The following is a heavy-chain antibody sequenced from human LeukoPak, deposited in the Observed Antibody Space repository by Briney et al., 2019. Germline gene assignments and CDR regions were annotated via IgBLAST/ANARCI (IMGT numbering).Heavy chain of an antibody. D-gene: IGHD3-3*01. Sequence: GGSLRLSCAASGFTFSSYGMHWVRQAPGKGLEWVAVISYDGSNKYYADSVKGRFTISRDNSKNTPYLQMNSLRAEDTAVYYCARGGYDFWSGYYQSPTYYFDYWGQGTLVTVSS. CDR1: GFTFSSYG. J-gene: IGHJ4*02. V-gene: IGHV3-30*03. CDR2: ISYDGSNK. CDR3: ARGGYDFWSGYYQSPTYYFDY.